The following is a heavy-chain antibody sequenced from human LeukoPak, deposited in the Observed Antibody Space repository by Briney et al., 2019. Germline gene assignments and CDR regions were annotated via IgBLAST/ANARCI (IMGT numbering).Heavy chain of an antibody. Sequence: PGGSLRLSCAASGFTFSNYAMSWVRQVPGKGLDWVSALSGSGGVTYYTDSVKGRFTVSRDNSKNTLYLQMDSLRAEDTAVYYCAKDMGGPAYCGGDCYSRFFQHWGQGTLVTVS. D-gene: IGHD2-21*02. CDR1: GFTFSNYA. J-gene: IGHJ1*01. V-gene: IGHV3-23*01. CDR3: AKDMGGPAYCGGDCYSRFFQH. CDR2: LSGSGGVT.